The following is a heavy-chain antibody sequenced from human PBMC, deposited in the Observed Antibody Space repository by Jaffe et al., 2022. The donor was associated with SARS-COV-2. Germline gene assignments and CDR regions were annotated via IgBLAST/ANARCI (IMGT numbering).Heavy chain of an antibody. CDR3: ARFWVGTGDRVDY. CDR1: GYSITSGYY. J-gene: IGHJ4*02. Sequence: QVQLRESGPGLVQPSETLSLTCTVSGYSITSGYYWGWVRQSPGKGLEWIGSFHHSGRTYSNPSLQSRVSISVDTSENQFSLKLNSVTAGDAAVYYCARFWVGTGDRVDYWGQGTLVTVSS. D-gene: IGHD3-16*01. CDR2: FHHSGRT. V-gene: IGHV4-38-2*02.